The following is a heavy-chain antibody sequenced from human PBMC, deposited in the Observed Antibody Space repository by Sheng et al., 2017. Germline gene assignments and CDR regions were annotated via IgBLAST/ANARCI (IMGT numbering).Heavy chain of an antibody. V-gene: IGHV3-23*04. CDR2: ISAGGDKT. J-gene: IGHJ5*02. D-gene: IGHD3-10*01. CDR3: AEGAGTTIVRWFDP. Sequence: EVQLVESGGELVQPGGSLRLSCVASGFTFSNYAMTWVRQAPGKGLEWVSAISAGGDKTYYADSVKGRFTISRDNSKDTLYLQMNNMRGDDTAMYYCAEGAGTTIVRWFDPWGQGILVTVSS. CDR1: GFTFSNYA.